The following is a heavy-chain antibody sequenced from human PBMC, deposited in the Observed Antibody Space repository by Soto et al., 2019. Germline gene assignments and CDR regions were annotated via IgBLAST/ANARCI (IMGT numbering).Heavy chain of an antibody. CDR1: GFTFSTAW. CDR3: TTSGGSDYYDSSAF. D-gene: IGHD3-22*01. V-gene: IGHV3-15*07. Sequence: GGSLRLSCAASGFTFSTAWMSWVRQAPGKGPEWVGRIQDKNYGWTSDYAAPVKGRFTISRDDSKNTLYLQVNNLTTEDTAVYYCTTSGGSDYYDSSAFWGQGTLVTVSS. CDR2: IQDKNYGWTS. J-gene: IGHJ4*02.